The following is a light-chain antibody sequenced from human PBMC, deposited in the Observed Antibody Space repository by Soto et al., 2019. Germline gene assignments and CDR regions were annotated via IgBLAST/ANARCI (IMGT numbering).Light chain of an antibody. V-gene: IGKV1-39*01. Sequence: DIQMTQSPSSLSACVGDRFTISCRASQSISSYLNWYQQKPGKAPKLLIYAASSLQSGVPSRFSGSGSGTDFSLTISSLQPEDFATYYCLQTFTSPLTFGGGTKVDIK. J-gene: IGKJ4*01. CDR1: QSISSY. CDR2: AAS. CDR3: LQTFTSPLT.